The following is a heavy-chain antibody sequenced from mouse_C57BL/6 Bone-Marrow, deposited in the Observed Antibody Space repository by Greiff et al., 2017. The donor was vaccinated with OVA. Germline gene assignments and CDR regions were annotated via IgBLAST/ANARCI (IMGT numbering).Heavy chain of an antibody. D-gene: IGHD1-1*02. Sequence: VQLQQSGAELVRPGASVKLSCTASGFNIKDYYMHWVKQRPEQGLEWIGRIDPEDGDTEYAPKFQGKATMTADTSSNTAYLQLSSLTSEDTAIYYCASPYGGYFDYWGQGTTLTVSS. J-gene: IGHJ2*01. CDR2: IDPEDGDT. CDR1: GFNIKDYY. CDR3: ASPYGGYFDY. V-gene: IGHV14-1*01.